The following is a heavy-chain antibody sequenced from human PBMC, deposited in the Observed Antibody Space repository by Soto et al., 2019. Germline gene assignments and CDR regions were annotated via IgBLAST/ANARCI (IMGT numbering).Heavy chain of an antibody. V-gene: IGHV3-30-3*01. CDR3: AREGSYSSCFDY. D-gene: IGHD6-6*01. J-gene: IGHJ4*02. CDR1: GFTFSSYA. CDR2: ISYDGSNK. Sequence: GGSLRLSCAASGFTFSSYAMHWVRQAPGKGLEWVAVISYDGSNKYYADSVKGRFTISRDNSKNTLYLQMNSLRAEDTAVYYCAREGSYSSCFDYWGQGTLVTVSS.